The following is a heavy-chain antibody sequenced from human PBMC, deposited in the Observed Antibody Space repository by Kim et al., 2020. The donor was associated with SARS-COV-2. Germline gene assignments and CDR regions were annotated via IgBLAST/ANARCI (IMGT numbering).Heavy chain of an antibody. CDR1: GFTFSSYG. Sequence: GGSLRLSCAASGFTFSSYGMHWVRQAPGKGLEWVAVISYDGSNKYYADSVKGRFTISRDNSKNTLYLQMNSLRAEDTAVYYCAKEGMVRGKTTIGVYYYYGMDVWGQGTTVTVSS. CDR2: ISYDGSNK. V-gene: IGHV3-30*18. CDR3: AKEGMVRGKTTIGVYYYYGMDV. J-gene: IGHJ6*02. D-gene: IGHD3-10*01.